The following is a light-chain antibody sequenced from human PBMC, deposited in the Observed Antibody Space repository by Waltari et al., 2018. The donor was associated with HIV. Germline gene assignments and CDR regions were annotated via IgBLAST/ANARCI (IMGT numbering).Light chain of an antibody. J-gene: IGLJ1*01. Sequence: QSALTQPASVSGSPGQSITISCTGSSGDVGSYNLVSWYQQHPGKAPKLIIYEGTKRPSWVPRRFSASNAGNTASLTLLGLQPEDEADYYCCSYAGSRTLAGFGTGTKVTVL. V-gene: IGLV2-23*01. CDR2: EGT. CDR1: SGDVGSYNL. CDR3: CSYAGSRTLAG.